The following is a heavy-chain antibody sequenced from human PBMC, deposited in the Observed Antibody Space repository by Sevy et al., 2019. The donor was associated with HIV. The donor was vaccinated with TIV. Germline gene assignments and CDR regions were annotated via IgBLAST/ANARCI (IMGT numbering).Heavy chain of an antibody. Sequence: ASVKVSCKACGYTFTSYGISWVRQAPGQGREWMGWISAYNGNTNYEQKPQGRGTMTTDTSTSTAYLELRSMRSDDTAVYYCVREPREGSYYFDSWGQGTLVTVSS. V-gene: IGHV1-18*04. CDR1: GYTFTSYG. D-gene: IGHD1-26*01. CDR3: VREPREGSYYFDS. J-gene: IGHJ4*02. CDR2: ISAYNGNT.